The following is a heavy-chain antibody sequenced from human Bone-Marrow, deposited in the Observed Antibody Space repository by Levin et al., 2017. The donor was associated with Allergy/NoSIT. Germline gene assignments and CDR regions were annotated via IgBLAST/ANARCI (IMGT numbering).Heavy chain of an antibody. CDR1: GSSFTHYA. CDR2: INPVNGNT. D-gene: IGHD5-12*01. V-gene: IGHV1-3*01. CDR3: AREVIPRGSSRQWLPLDWFDP. J-gene: IGHJ5*02. Sequence: SGGSLRLSCKASGSSFTHYAIHWVRQAPGQRLEWMGWINPVNGNTKYSQNFQGRVTITKDTSASTVYVELSSLRSEDTAVYYCAREVIPRGSSRQWLPLDWFDPWGQGTLVTVSS.